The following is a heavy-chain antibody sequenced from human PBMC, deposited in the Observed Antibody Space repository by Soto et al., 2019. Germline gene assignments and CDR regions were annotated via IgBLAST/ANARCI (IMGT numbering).Heavy chain of an antibody. CDR1: GASINNNDYY. J-gene: IGHJ2*01. D-gene: IGHD3-22*01. Sequence: QLQESGPGLVKPSQTLSLTCTVSGASINNNDYYWSWIRQTPGKGLEWIGYVYYSGTTDYIPSFKSRLSMSIVKSQNQFSLKLNSMTAADTATYYCARMSYFYDKWFFDLWGRGTLVTVSS. CDR2: VYYSGTT. CDR3: ARMSYFYDKWFFDL. V-gene: IGHV4-30-4*01.